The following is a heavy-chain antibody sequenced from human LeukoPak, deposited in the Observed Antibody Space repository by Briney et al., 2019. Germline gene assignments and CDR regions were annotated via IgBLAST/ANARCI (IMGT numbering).Heavy chain of an antibody. CDR1: GFSLSSYA. CDR2: TSSSDAGT. CDR3: AKAPVTSCRGAYCYPFDS. V-gene: IGHV3-23*01. D-gene: IGHD2-21*01. Sequence: GGSLRLSCAASGFSLSSYAMSWVRQAPGKGLEWVSATSSSDAGTYYADSVRGRFTISRDNSKNTLYLHMKSLRAEDAAVYYCAKAPVTSCRGAYCYPFDSWGQGTVVTVSS. J-gene: IGHJ4*02.